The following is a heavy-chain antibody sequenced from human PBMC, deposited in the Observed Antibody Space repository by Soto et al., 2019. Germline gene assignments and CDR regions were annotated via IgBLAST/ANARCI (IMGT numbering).Heavy chain of an antibody. V-gene: IGHV4-59*01. CDR1: GGSISSYY. CDR2: IYYSGST. Sequence: SETLSLTCTVSGGSISSYYCSWIRQPPGKGLEWIGYIYYSGSTNYNPSLKSRVTISVDTSKNQFSLKLSSVTAADTAVYYCAYSSSHYYYYGMDVWGQGTTVTVSS. CDR3: AYSSSHYYYYGMDV. J-gene: IGHJ6*02. D-gene: IGHD6-6*01.